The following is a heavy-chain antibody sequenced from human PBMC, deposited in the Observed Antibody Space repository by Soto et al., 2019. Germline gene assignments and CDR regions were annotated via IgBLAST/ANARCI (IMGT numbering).Heavy chain of an antibody. Sequence: PSETLSLTCAVSGYSITSGYYWGWIRQPPGKGLEWIGSIYHSGSTYYKPSLKSRVTISLDTSENQFSLKLSSVTAADTAVYYCGRDLADSRNGYEKWFDPWGQGPWSPS. D-gene: IGHD6-13*01. J-gene: IGHJ5*02. CDR1: GYSITSGYY. CDR2: IYHSGST. V-gene: IGHV4-38-2*02. CDR3: GRDLADSRNGYEKWFDP.